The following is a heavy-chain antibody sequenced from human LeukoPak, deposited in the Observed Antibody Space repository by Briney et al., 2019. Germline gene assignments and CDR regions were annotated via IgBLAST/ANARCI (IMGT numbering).Heavy chain of an antibody. Sequence: GGSLRLSCAASGLTFSSYSMNWVRQAPGKGLEWVSYISSGSSTIYYADSVKGRFTISRDNAKNSLYLQMNSLRAEDTAVYYCASGRGHFDWLLYAFDIWGQGTMVTVSS. CDR1: GLTFSSYS. J-gene: IGHJ3*02. CDR3: ASGRGHFDWLLYAFDI. CDR2: ISSGSSTI. V-gene: IGHV3-48*01. D-gene: IGHD3-9*01.